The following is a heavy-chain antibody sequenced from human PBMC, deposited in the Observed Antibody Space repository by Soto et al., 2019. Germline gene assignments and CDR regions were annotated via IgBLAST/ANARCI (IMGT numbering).Heavy chain of an antibody. CDR1: GGTFSSYA. V-gene: IGHV1-69*13. J-gene: IGHJ6*02. D-gene: IGHD2-2*01. CDR3: ARSVSFRYQLLKRGMDV. Sequence: SVKVSCKASGGTFSSYAISWVRQAPGQGLEWMGGIIPIFGTANYAQRFQGRVTITADESTSTAYMELSSLRSEDTAVYYCARSVSFRYQLLKRGMDVWGQGTTVTVS. CDR2: IIPIFGTA.